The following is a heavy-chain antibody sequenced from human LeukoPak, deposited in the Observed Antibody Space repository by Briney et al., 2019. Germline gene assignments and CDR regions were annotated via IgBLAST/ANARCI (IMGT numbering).Heavy chain of an antibody. J-gene: IGHJ4*02. CDR2: IYYSGST. V-gene: IGHV4-39*01. D-gene: IGHD6-13*01. CDR1: GGSISSSSYY. CDR3: ASHAAAGWGYYFDY. Sequence: SETLSLTCTVSGGSISSSSYYWGWIRQPPGKGLEWIGSIYYSGSTYYNPSLKSRVTISVDTSKNQFSLKLSSVTAADTAVYYCASHAAAGWGYYFDYWGQGTLVTVSS.